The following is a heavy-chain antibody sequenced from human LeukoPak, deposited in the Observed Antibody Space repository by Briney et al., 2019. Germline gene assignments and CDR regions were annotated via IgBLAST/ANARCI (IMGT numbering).Heavy chain of an antibody. CDR1: GFTFNSYW. CDR2: IKQDVNEK. J-gene: IGHJ6*03. CDR3: AKDPKYFYYYMDV. Sequence: GGSLRLSCAASGFTFNSYWMSWVRQAPGKGLEWVANIKQDVNEKYYVDSVKGRFTISRDNAKNSLYLQMNSLRPEDTAVYYCAKDPKYFYYYMDVWGKGTTVTISS. V-gene: IGHV3-7*01.